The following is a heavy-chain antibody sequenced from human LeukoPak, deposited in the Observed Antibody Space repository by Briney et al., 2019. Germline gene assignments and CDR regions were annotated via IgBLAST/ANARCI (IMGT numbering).Heavy chain of an antibody. CDR1: GLTFSSYA. CDR3: ARDPYSSGWYKDAFDI. J-gene: IGHJ3*02. V-gene: IGHV3-21*01. Sequence: GGSLRLSCAASGLTFSSYAMSWVRQAPGKGLEWVSSISGSSSYINYADSVKGRFTISRDNAQNSLFLQLNSLRAEDTAVYYCARDPYSSGWYKDAFDIWGQGTMVTVSS. D-gene: IGHD6-19*01. CDR2: ISGSSSYI.